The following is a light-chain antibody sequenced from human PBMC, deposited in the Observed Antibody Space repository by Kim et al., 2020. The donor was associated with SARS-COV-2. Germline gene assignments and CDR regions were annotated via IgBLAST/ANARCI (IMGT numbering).Light chain of an antibody. CDR3: SSYIGNNNMV. V-gene: IGLV2-8*01. Sequence: YKYVSWYQQHPGRVPKLLIYEVTRRPSGVPIRFSASRSGDTASLTVSGLQPDDEADYYCSSYIGNNNMVFGGGTQLTVL. CDR2: EVT. CDR1: YKY. J-gene: IGLJ2*01.